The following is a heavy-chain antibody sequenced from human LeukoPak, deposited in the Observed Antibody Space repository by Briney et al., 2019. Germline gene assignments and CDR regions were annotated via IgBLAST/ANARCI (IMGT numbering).Heavy chain of an antibody. Sequence: GASVKVSCKASGYTFTSYAMNWVRQAPGQGLEWMGWINTNTGNPTYAQGFTGRFVFSLDTSVSTAYLQISSLKAEDTAVYYCARVGIYDILTSYYFDYWGQGTLVTVSS. V-gene: IGHV7-4-1*02. CDR2: INTNTGNP. J-gene: IGHJ4*02. CDR3: ARVGIYDILTSYYFDY. D-gene: IGHD3-9*01. CDR1: GYTFTSYA.